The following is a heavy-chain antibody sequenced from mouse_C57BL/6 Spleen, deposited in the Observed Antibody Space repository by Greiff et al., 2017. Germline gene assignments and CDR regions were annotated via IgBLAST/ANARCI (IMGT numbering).Heavy chain of an antibody. CDR1: GFNIKDDY. J-gene: IGHJ4*01. Sequence: EVQLQQSGAELVRPGASVKLSCTASGFNIKDDYMHWVKQRPEQGLEWIGWIDPENGDTEYASKFQGKATITADTSSNTAYLQLSSLTSEDTAVYYGTTDFYYYGSTLMDYWGQGTSVTVSS. V-gene: IGHV14-4*01. CDR2: IDPENGDT. CDR3: TTDFYYYGSTLMDY. D-gene: IGHD1-1*01.